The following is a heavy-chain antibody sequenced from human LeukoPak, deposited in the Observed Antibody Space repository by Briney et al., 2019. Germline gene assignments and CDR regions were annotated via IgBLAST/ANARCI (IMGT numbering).Heavy chain of an antibody. V-gene: IGHV4-59*01. D-gene: IGHD3-3*01. CDR1: GGSISSYY. J-gene: IGHJ5*02. Sequence: SETLSLTCTVSGGSISSYYWSWIRQPPGKALEWIGYIYYSGSTNYNPSLKSRVTISVDTSKNQFSLKLSSVTAADTAVYYCARGGEYYDFWSGYYPFDPWGQGTLVTVSS. CDR3: ARGGEYYDFWSGYYPFDP. CDR2: IYYSGST.